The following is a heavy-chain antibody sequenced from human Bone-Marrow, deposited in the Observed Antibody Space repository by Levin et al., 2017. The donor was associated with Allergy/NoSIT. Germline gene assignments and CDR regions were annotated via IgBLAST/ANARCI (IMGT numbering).Heavy chain of an antibody. CDR3: ARARWWVREKDACDI. V-gene: IGHV3-30-3*01. J-gene: IGHJ3*02. CDR2: ISYDGSNK. D-gene: IGHD3-10*01. Sequence: GGSLRLSCAASGFTFSSYAMHWVRQAPGKGLEWVAVISYDGSNKYYADSVKGRFTISRDNSKNTLYLQMNSLRAEDTAVYYCARARWWVREKDACDIWGQGTMVTVSS. CDR1: GFTFSSYA.